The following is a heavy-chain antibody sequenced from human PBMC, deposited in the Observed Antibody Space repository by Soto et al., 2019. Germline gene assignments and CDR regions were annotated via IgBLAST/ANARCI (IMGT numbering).Heavy chain of an antibody. J-gene: IGHJ5*02. CDR3: AREIPDYYDSSGYIRGFDP. D-gene: IGHD3-22*01. Sequence: PSETLSLTCTVSGGSISGYYWSWIRQPPGKGLEWIGYIYYSGSTNYNPSLKSRVTISVDTSKNQFSLKLRSVTAADKAVYYCAREIPDYYDSSGYIRGFDPWGQGTLVTVS. V-gene: IGHV4-59*01. CDR2: IYYSGST. CDR1: GGSISGYY.